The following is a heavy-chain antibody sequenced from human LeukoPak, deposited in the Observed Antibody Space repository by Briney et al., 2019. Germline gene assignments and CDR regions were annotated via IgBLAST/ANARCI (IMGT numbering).Heavy chain of an antibody. V-gene: IGHV4-34*01. CDR2: INHSGST. J-gene: IGHJ6*03. D-gene: IGHD3-3*01. CDR1: GGSFSGYY. Sequence: SETLSLTCAVYGGSFSGYYWSWIRQPPGKGLEWIGEINHSGSTNYNPSLKSRVTISVDTSKNQFSLKLSSVTAADTAVYYCARESGLRFLEWLPSITNYYYYYMDVWGKGTTVTVSS. CDR3: ARESGLRFLEWLPSITNYYYYYMDV.